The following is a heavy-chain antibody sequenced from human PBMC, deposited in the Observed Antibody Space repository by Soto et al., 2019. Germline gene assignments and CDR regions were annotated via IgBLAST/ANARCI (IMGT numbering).Heavy chain of an antibody. J-gene: IGHJ6*03. CDR2: INPNGGST. V-gene: IGHV1-46*03. Sequence: QVQLVQSGAEVKKPGASVNVSCKASGYTFTTYYMHWVRQAPGQGLEWMGVINPNGGSTTYAQKFQGRFTMTRDTSRSTVYMELSSLRSEDTAVYYCTRHLLTIVGYYYYMDVWGKGTTVTVSS. D-gene: IGHD1-26*01. CDR1: GYTFTTYY. CDR3: TRHLLTIVGYYYYMDV.